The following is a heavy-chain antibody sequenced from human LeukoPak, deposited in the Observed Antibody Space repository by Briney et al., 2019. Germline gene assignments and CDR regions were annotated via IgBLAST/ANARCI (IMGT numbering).Heavy chain of an antibody. Sequence: SETLSLTCAVSGYSISSGYYWGWIRQPPGKGLEWIGSIYHSGSTYYNPSLKSRVTISVDTSKNQFSLKLSSVTAADTAVYCCASPLGYCSSTSCSDAFDIWGQGTMVTVSS. CDR2: IYHSGST. D-gene: IGHD2-2*01. CDR3: ASPLGYCSSTSCSDAFDI. CDR1: GYSISSGYY. J-gene: IGHJ3*02. V-gene: IGHV4-38-2*01.